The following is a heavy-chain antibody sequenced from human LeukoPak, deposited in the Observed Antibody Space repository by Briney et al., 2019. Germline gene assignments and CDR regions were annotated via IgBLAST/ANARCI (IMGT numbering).Heavy chain of an antibody. CDR3: ARHDTYYYDSSGYKPDAFDI. V-gene: IGHV4-59*08. Sequence: PSETLSLTCTVSGGSISSYYWSWIRQPPGKGLEWIGYIYYSGSTNYNPSLKSRVTISVDTSKNQFSLKLSSVTAADTAVYYCARHDTYYYDSSGYKPDAFDIGGQGTMVTVSS. J-gene: IGHJ3*02. CDR1: GGSISSYY. D-gene: IGHD3-22*01. CDR2: IYYSGST.